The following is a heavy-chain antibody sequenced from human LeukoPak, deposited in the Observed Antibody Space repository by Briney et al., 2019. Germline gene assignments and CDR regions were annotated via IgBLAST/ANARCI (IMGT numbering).Heavy chain of an antibody. CDR3: AKDGVYSSSPTKFDY. Sequence: GGSLRLSCAASGFTFSSYGMHWVRQAPGKGLEWVAFIRYDGSNKYYADSVKGRFTISRDNSKNTLYLQMNSLRAEDTAVYYCAKDGVYSSSPTKFDYWGQGTLVTVSP. V-gene: IGHV3-30*02. D-gene: IGHD6-6*01. J-gene: IGHJ4*02. CDR2: IRYDGSNK. CDR1: GFTFSSYG.